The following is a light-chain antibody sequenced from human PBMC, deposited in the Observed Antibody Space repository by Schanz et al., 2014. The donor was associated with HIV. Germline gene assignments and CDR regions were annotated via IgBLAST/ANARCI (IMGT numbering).Light chain of an antibody. V-gene: IGLV2-14*03. CDR3: CSYAGSYTWV. CDR1: SSDVGSYNY. Sequence: QSALTQPASVSGSPGQSITISCTGTSSDVGSYNYVSWYQQHPGKAPKLMIYDVSNRPSGVSSRFSGSKSGNTASLTISGLQAEDEAVYYCCSYAGSYTWVFGGGTKLTVL. CDR2: DVS. J-gene: IGLJ3*02.